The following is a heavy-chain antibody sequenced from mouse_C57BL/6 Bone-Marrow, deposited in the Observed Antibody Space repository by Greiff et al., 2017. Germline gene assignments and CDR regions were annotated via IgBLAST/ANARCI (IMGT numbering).Heavy chain of an antibody. Sequence: EVKLVESGEGLVKPGGSLKLSCAASGFTFSSYAMSWVRQTPEKRLEWVAYLSSGGDYIYYADTVKGRFTISRDNARNTLYLQMSSLKSEDTAMYYCTITTVVAFDYWGQGTTLTVSS. D-gene: IGHD1-1*01. V-gene: IGHV5-9-1*02. CDR3: TITTVVAFDY. J-gene: IGHJ2*01. CDR1: GFTFSSYA. CDR2: LSSGGDYI.